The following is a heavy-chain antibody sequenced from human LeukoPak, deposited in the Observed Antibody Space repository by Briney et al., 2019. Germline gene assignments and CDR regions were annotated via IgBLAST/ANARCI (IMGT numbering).Heavy chain of an antibody. V-gene: IGHV4-34*01. CDR2: INHSGST. CDR1: GGSFSGYY. J-gene: IGHJ4*02. D-gene: IGHD6-19*01. CDR3: ARAAPYSSGWCRDFDY. Sequence: SETLSLTCAVYGGSFSGYYWSWIRQPPGKGLEWIGEINHSGSTNYNPSLKSRVTISVDTSKNQFSLKLSSVTAADTAVYYCARAAPYSSGWCRDFDYWGQGTLVTVSS.